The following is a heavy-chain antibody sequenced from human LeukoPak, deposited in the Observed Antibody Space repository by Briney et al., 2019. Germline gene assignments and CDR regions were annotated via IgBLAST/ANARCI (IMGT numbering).Heavy chain of an antibody. CDR2: ISSSGATI. J-gene: IGHJ4*02. D-gene: IGHD6-13*01. V-gene: IGHV3-48*03. Sequence: ISSSGATIYYVDSVKGRFTVSRDNAKNSLFLQMNSLRAEDTAVYYCARDPAGSWFHYYFDYWGQGALVTVSS. CDR3: ARDPAGSWFHYYFDY.